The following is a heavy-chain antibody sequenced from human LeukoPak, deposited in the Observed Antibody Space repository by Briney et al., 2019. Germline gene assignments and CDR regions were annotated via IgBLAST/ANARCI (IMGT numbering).Heavy chain of an antibody. Sequence: GESLRLSCAASGFTFSSFGMHWVRQAPGKGLEWVAVIWFDGSKTYYSESVKGRFTVSRDNSKNTLFLQMNSLRVEDTAVYYRARVGSGYTVDYWGQGTLVTVSS. CDR2: IWFDGSKT. D-gene: IGHD3-10*01. CDR1: GFTFSSFG. CDR3: ARVGSGYTVDY. J-gene: IGHJ4*02. V-gene: IGHV3-33*01.